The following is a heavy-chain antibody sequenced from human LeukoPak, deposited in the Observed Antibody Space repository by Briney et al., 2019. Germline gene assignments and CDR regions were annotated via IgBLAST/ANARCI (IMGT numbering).Heavy chain of an antibody. Sequence: AGGSLRLSCSASGLTFSSFAMSWVRQAPGKGLEWVSGISGSGGSTYYADSMKGRFTISRDNSKNTLYLQINSLRAEDTAVYYCAKDFSVGVTMIRGPFDPWGQGTLVTVSS. CDR2: ISGSGGST. V-gene: IGHV3-23*01. D-gene: IGHD3-10*01. CDR3: AKDFSVGVTMIRGPFDP. J-gene: IGHJ5*02. CDR1: GLTFSSFA.